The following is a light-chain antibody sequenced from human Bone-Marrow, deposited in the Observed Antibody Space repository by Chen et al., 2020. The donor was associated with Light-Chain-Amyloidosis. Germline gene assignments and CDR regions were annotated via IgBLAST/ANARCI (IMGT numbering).Light chain of an antibody. CDR3: QQYRSFTFT. Sequence: DIGRTQLPSPLPESVGDRVTITCRASQNIGDWLAWFQQKPGKAPKLLISKGSNLESGVPSRFTGSGSGTEFTLTINSLQPDDFATYFCQQYRSFTFTFGQGTKL. J-gene: IGKJ2*01. V-gene: IGKV1-5*03. CDR1: QNIGDW. CDR2: KGS.